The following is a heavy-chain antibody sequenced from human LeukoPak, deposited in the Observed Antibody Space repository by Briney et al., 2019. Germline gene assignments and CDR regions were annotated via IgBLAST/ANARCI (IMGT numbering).Heavy chain of an antibody. CDR3: ARTNLDCKNGVCYDY. CDR1: GYTFPTSG. J-gene: IGHJ4*02. CDR2: ISVYNHNT. D-gene: IGHD2-8*01. V-gene: IGHV1-18*01. Sequence: ASVKVSCKASGYTFPTSGISWVRQAPGQGLEWMGWISVYNHNTNYAQKFQGRVTVTTDTSTRTAYMELRSLRSDDTAVYYCARTNLDCKNGVCYDYWGQGTLVTVPS.